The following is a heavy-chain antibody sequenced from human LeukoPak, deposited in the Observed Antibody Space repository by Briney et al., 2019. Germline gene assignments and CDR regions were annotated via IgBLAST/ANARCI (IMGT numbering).Heavy chain of an antibody. Sequence: GASVKVSCKASGYTFTSYDINWVRQATGQGLEWMGWMNPNSGDTGYAQKFQGRVTMTRNTSISTAYMELSRLRSEDTAVYYCARVRVGNYYDSSGYYYDDYWGQGTLVTVSS. J-gene: IGHJ4*02. CDR3: ARVRVGNYYDSSGYYYDDY. V-gene: IGHV1-8*01. CDR2: MNPNSGDT. CDR1: GYTFTSYD. D-gene: IGHD3-22*01.